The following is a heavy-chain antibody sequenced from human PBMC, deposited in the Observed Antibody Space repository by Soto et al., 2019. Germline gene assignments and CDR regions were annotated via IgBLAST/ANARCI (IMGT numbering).Heavy chain of an antibody. CDR3: AKTGYCSGGSCYSNVDY. Sequence: ASVKVSCEAPGYTFTTYYMHWVRQAPGQGLEWMGIINPSGGRTSYAQKFQGRVTMTSDTSTSTVYMELSSLRSEDTAVYYCAKTGYCSGGSCYSNVDYWGQGTLVTVSS. CDR2: INPSGGRT. V-gene: IGHV1-46*01. D-gene: IGHD2-15*01. CDR1: GYTFTTYY. J-gene: IGHJ4*02.